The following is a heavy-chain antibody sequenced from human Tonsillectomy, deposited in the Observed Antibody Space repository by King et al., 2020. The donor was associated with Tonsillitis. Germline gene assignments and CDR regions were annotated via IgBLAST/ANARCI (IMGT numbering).Heavy chain of an antibody. CDR3: AKVYDSRYYFDY. CDR1: GFTFSSYG. D-gene: IGHD3-22*01. V-gene: IGHV3-30*18. J-gene: IGHJ4*02. Sequence: VQLVESWGGVVQPGRSLRLSCAASGFTFSSYGMHWVRQAPGKGLEWVAVISYDGSNKYYADSVKGRFTISRDNSKNTLYLQMNSLRAEDTAVYYCAKVYDSRYYFDYWGQGTLVTVSS. CDR2: ISYDGSNK.